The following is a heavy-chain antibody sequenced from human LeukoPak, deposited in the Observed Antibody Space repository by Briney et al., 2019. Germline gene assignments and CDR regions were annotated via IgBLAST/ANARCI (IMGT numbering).Heavy chain of an antibody. V-gene: IGHV3-21*01. CDR3: SRVRADIVVVPAANHYYYMDV. Sequence: GGSLRLSCAASGFTFSSYSMNWVRQAPGKGLEWVSSISSSSSYIYYADSVKGRFTISRDNAKNSLYLQMNSLRAEDTAVYYCSRVRADIVVVPAANHYYYMDVWGKGTTVTVSS. CDR1: GFTFSSYS. CDR2: ISSSSSYI. J-gene: IGHJ6*03. D-gene: IGHD2-2*01.